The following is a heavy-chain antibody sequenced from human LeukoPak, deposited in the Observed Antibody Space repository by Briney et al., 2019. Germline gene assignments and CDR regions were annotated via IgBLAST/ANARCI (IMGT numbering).Heavy chain of an antibody. CDR1: GGSISSYY. Sequence: SETLSLTCTVSGGSISSYYWSWIRQPPGKGLEWIEYIYYSGSTNYNPSLKSRVTISVDTSKNQFSLKLSSVTAADTAVYYCARYSSSWPHYYYGMDVWGQGTTVTVSS. CDR2: IYYSGST. D-gene: IGHD6-13*01. V-gene: IGHV4-59*01. CDR3: ARYSSSWPHYYYGMDV. J-gene: IGHJ6*02.